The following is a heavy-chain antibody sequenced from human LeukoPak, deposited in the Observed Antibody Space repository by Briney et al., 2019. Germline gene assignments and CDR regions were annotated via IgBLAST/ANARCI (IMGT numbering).Heavy chain of an antibody. J-gene: IGHJ4*02. D-gene: IGHD6-6*01. CDR2: ITDSGGNT. Sequence: GGSLRLSCAASEFPFRNYAMSWVRQAPGKGLEWVSAITDSGGNTYHADSVKGRFTISRDNSKNTLFLQMYSLRVEDTAVHYCAKGSSSSRPYYFDYWGQGTLVTVSS. V-gene: IGHV3-23*01. CDR3: AKGSSSSRPYYFDY. CDR1: EFPFRNYA.